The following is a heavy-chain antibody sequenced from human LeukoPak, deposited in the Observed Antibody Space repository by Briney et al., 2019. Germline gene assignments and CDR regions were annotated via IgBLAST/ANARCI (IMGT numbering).Heavy chain of an antibody. V-gene: IGHV3-48*03. Sequence: GGSLRLSCAASGFTFISYEMNWVRQAPGKGLEWLSYISSSGNTIYYADSVKGRFTISRDNAKNSVYLEMNSLRADDTAVYYCARSARLMKGVVEVTALDDWGQGTLVTVSS. D-gene: IGHD3-3*01. J-gene: IGHJ4*02. CDR2: ISSSGNTI. CDR1: GFTFISYE. CDR3: ARSARLMKGVVEVTALDD.